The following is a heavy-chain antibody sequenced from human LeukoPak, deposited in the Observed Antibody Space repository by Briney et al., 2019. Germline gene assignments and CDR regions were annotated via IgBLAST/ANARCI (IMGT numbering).Heavy chain of an antibody. CDR1: GYTLTELS. CDR3: ARDRSPQHCSGGSCYGYYYGMDV. CDR2: FDPEDGET. V-gene: IGHV1-24*01. D-gene: IGHD2-15*01. J-gene: IGHJ6*02. Sequence: ASVKVSCKVSGYTLTELSMHWVRQAPGKGLEWMGGFDPEDGETIYAQKFQGRVTMTEDTSTDTAYMELSSLRSEDTAVYYCARDRSPQHCSGGSCYGYYYGMDVWGQGTTVTVSS.